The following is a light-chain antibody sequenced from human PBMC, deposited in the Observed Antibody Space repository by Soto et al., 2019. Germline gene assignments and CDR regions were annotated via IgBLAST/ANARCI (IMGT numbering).Light chain of an antibody. CDR1: QSVSSSY. CDR3: QQVGSPFT. Sequence: EIVLTQSPGTLSLSPGERATLSCRASQSVSSSYLAWYQHKPGQAPRLLIYGASTRATGIPDRFSGSGSGTDCTLTISRLEPDDFAVYFCQQVGSPFTFGPGTKVDLK. CDR2: GAS. V-gene: IGKV3-20*01. J-gene: IGKJ3*01.